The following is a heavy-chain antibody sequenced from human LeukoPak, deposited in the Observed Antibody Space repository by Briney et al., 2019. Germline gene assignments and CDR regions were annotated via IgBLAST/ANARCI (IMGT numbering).Heavy chain of an antibody. J-gene: IGHJ4*02. CDR3: ARGGPPQWLASPFDY. D-gene: IGHD6-19*01. Sequence: ASVKVSFKASGYTFTSYGISWVRQAPGQGLEWMGWISAYNGNTNYAQKLQGRVTMTTDTSTRTAYMELRSLRSDDTAVYYCARGGPPQWLASPFDYWGQGTLVTVSS. V-gene: IGHV1-18*01. CDR2: ISAYNGNT. CDR1: GYTFTSYG.